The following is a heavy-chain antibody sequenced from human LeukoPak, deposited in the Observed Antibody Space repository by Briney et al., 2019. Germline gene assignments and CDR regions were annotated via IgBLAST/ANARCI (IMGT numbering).Heavy chain of an antibody. CDR2: ITGGGDST. CDR3: ARDDQQLVPFDY. V-gene: IGHV3-23*01. D-gene: IGHD6-13*01. Sequence: GGSLRLSCAASGFTYSSYAMSWVRQAPGKGLQWVSVITGGGDSTYYADSVKGRFTISRDNSKNTLYLQMNSLRAEDTAVYYCARDDQQLVPFDYWGQGTLVTVSS. J-gene: IGHJ4*02. CDR1: GFTYSSYA.